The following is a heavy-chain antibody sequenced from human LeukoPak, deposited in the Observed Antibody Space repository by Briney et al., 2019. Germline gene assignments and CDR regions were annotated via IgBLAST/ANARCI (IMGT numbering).Heavy chain of an antibody. V-gene: IGHV3-66*01. J-gene: IGHJ3*02. Sequence: GGSLRLSCAPSGFTVSSNYMTWVRQAPGKGLEWVSVIYSGGFTYYADSVKGRFTISRDNSKNTLFLQMNSLRAEDTAVYYCARDRPGDAFDIWGQGTMVTVSS. CDR2: IYSGGFT. CDR1: GFTVSSNY. CDR3: ARDRPGDAFDI.